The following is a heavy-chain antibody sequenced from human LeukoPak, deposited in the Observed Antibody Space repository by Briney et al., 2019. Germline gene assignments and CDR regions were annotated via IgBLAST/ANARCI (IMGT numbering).Heavy chain of an antibody. CDR3: ARVKAAAEDY. CDR1: GGSISSGDYY. V-gene: IGHV4-30-2*01. Sequence: SSQTLSLTCTVSGGSISSGDYYWNWIRQPPGKGLEWIGYIYDSGRTDFNPSLKSRVTISIDRSKNQFSLKLSSVTAADTAVYYCARVKAAAEDYWGQGTLVTVSS. CDR2: IYDSGRT. D-gene: IGHD6-13*01. J-gene: IGHJ4*02.